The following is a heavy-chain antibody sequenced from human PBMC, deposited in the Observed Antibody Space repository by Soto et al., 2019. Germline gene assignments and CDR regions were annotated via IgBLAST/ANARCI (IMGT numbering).Heavy chain of an antibody. CDR3: PRVPYSGSYLFDY. Sequence: ASVKVSCKASGYTFTSYDINWVRQATGQGLEWMGWMNPNSGNTGYAQKFQGRVTMTRNTSISTAYMELRSLRSEDTAVYYCPRVPYSGSYLFDYWGQGTLVTVSS. D-gene: IGHD1-26*01. J-gene: IGHJ4*02. CDR2: MNPNSGNT. V-gene: IGHV1-8*01. CDR1: GYTFTSYD.